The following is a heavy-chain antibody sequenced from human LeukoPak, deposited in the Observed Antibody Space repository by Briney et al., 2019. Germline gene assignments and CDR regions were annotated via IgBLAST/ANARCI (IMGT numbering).Heavy chain of an antibody. V-gene: IGHV1-18*01. D-gene: IGHD5-18*01. CDR1: GYTFTSYG. Sequence: GASVKVSCKASGYTFTSYGISGVRQAPGQGLEGMGWISAYNGNTNYAQKLQGRVTMTTDTSTSTAYMELRSLRSDYTAVYYCARVTDTAMVIYYYYYYMDVWGKGTTVTVSS. J-gene: IGHJ6*03. CDR2: ISAYNGNT. CDR3: ARVTDTAMVIYYYYYYMDV.